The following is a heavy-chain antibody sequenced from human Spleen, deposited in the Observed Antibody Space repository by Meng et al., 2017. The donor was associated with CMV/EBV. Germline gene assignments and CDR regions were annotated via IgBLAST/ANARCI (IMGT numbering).Heavy chain of an antibody. Sequence: GESLKISCAASGFTFDDYGMSWVRQAPGKGLEWVSGINWNGGSTGYADSVKGRFTISRDNAKNSLYLQMNSLRAEDTALYYCAREVASGMDVWGQGTTVTVSS. CDR3: AREVASGMDV. CDR2: INWNGGST. J-gene: IGHJ6*02. V-gene: IGHV3-20*04. CDR1: GFTFDDYG.